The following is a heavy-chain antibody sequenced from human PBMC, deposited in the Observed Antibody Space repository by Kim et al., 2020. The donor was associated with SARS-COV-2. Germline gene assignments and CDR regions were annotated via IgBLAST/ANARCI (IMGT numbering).Heavy chain of an antibody. V-gene: IGHV1-69*04. CDR3: ARDRIRYGMDV. CDR2: A. J-gene: IGHJ6*02. Sequence: ANYAQKFQGRVTITADKSTSTAYMELSSLRSEDTAVYYCARDRIRYGMDVWGQGTTVTVSS.